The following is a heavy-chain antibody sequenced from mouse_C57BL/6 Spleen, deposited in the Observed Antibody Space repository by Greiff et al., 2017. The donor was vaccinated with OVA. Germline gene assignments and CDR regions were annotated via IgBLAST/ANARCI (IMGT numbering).Heavy chain of an antibody. CDR3: ARGLTAQAGYFDY. V-gene: IGHV5-17*01. Sequence: EVNVVESGGGLVKPGGSLKLSCAASGFTFSDYGMHWVRQAPEKGLEWVAYISSGSSTIYYADTVKGRFTISRDNAKNTLFLQMTSLRSEDTAMYYCARGLTAQAGYFDYWGQGTTLTVSS. CDR2: ISSGSSTI. CDR1: GFTFSDYG. D-gene: IGHD3-2*02. J-gene: IGHJ2*01.